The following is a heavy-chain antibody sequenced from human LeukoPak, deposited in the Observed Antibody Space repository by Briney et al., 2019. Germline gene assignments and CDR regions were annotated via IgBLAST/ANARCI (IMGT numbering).Heavy chain of an antibody. CDR1: GGSISSYY. Sequence: SETLSLTCTVSGGSISSYYWSWIRQPPGKGLEWIGYIYYSGSTNYNPSLKSRVTISVDTSKNQFSLKLSSVTAADTAVYYCARGSLAYGMDVWGQGTTVTVSS. D-gene: IGHD3-3*01. CDR3: ARGSLAYGMDV. J-gene: IGHJ6*02. V-gene: IGHV4-59*01. CDR2: IYYSGST.